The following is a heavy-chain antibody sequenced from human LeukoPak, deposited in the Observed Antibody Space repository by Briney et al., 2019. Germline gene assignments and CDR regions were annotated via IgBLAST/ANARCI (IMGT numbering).Heavy chain of an antibody. D-gene: IGHD1-26*01. CDR2: IHYSGIT. CDR3: ARDVSGISPGYFDY. CDR1: GGSITAYY. Sequence: PSETLSLTCTVSGGSITAYYWNWIRQPPGKGLEWIGYIHYSGITSYNPSLESRVTTSVDTSKNQISLKLSSVTAADTAVYYCARDVSGISPGYFDYWGPGTLVTVSS. J-gene: IGHJ4*02. V-gene: IGHV4-59*01.